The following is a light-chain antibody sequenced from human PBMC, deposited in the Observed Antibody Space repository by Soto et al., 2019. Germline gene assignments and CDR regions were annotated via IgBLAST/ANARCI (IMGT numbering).Light chain of an antibody. Sequence: DIVMTQSPDSLAVSLGERATINCKSSQRVLYSSNNKNYLAWYQQKPGQPPKLLIYWASTRESVVPDRFSGSGSGTDFTLTISSLQAEDVAVYYCQQYYSTPYTFGQGTKLEIK. CDR2: WAS. V-gene: IGKV4-1*01. CDR3: QQYYSTPYT. J-gene: IGKJ2*01. CDR1: QRVLYSSNNKNY.